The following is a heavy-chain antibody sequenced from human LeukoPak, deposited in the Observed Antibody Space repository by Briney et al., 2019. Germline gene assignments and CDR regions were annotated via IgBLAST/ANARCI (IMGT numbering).Heavy chain of an antibody. D-gene: IGHD6-19*01. J-gene: IGHJ4*02. V-gene: IGHV3-23*01. CDR3: AKGYGAGWSQYFDY. CDR1: GFTFSSYG. Sequence: GGSLRLSCAASGFTFSSYGMSWVRQVPGKGLEWVSAIPASGGSTYYADSVKGRFTISTDNSKNTLYLQVSSLRAEDTAVYYCAKGYGAGWSQYFDYWGQGALVTVSS. CDR2: IPASGGST.